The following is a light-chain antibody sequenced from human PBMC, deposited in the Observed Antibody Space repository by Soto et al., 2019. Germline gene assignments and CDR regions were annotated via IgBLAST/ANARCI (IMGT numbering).Light chain of an antibody. J-gene: IGKJ5*01. Sequence: EIVMTQSPATLSVSPGERATCSCRASQSVSSNLAWYQQKPGQAPRLLIYGASTRATGIPARFSGSGSGTEFTLTISSLQSADFAVYYCQQYNNWSITFGQGTRLEIK. CDR3: QQYNNWSIT. V-gene: IGKV3-15*01. CDR1: QSVSSN. CDR2: GAS.